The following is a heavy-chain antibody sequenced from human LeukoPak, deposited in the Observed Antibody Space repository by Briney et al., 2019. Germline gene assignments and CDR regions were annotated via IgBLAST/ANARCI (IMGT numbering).Heavy chain of an antibody. J-gene: IGHJ4*02. CDR1: GYSFTSYW. CDR2: IYPGDSDT. D-gene: IGHD3-9*01. Sequence: GESLKISCKGSGYSFTSYWIGWVRQMPGKGLEWVGIIYPGDSDTRYSPSFQGQVTVSADKSISTAYLQWSSLKASDTAMYYCARLYDILTSNSFDYWGQGTLVTVSS. CDR3: ARLYDILTSNSFDY. V-gene: IGHV5-51*01.